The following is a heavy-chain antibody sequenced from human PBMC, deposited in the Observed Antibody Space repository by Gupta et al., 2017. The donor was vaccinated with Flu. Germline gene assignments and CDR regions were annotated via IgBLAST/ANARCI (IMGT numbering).Heavy chain of an antibody. CDR3: ARDRAYATFDI. CDR1: GFPFSTSL. Sequence: EVQLVASGGGLVQPGGSLRLSCAASGFPFSTSLMTWVRQAPGEGLEWVANIKEDGTEKNYVNSVKGRFTISRDNAKNSLYLQMNSLRAEDTAVYYCARDRAYATFDIWGQGTMVTVSS. J-gene: IGHJ3*02. CDR2: IKEDGTEK. D-gene: IGHD2-21*01. V-gene: IGHV3-7*01.